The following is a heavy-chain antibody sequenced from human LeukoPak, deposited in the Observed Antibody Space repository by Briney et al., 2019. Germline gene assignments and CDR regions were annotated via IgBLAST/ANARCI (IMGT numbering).Heavy chain of an antibody. Sequence: GGSLRLSCAASGFTFSSYSMNWVRQAPGKGLEWVSSIGASSSHINYADSVKGRFTISRDNAKNSLYLQMSSLRVEDTAVFYCARAGYSYDWSYFDYWGQGTLVTVSS. CDR3: ARAGYSYDWSYFDY. J-gene: IGHJ4*02. V-gene: IGHV3-21*01. CDR1: GFTFSSYS. CDR2: IGASSSHI. D-gene: IGHD5-18*01.